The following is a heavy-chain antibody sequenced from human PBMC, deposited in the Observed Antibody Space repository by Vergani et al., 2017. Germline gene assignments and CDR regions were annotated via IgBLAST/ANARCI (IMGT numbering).Heavy chain of an antibody. CDR3: ARRDYLPSYFDY. V-gene: IGHV4-39*01. CDR2: IYYSGST. D-gene: IGHD2/OR15-2a*01. Sequence: QLQLQESGPGLVKPSETLSLTCTVSGVSIGSNSYYWGWIRQPPGKGLEWIGSIYYSGSTYYNPSLKSRVTISVDTSKNQFSLKLSSVTAADTAVYYCARRDYLPSYFDYWGQGTLVTVSS. CDR1: GVSIGSNSYY. J-gene: IGHJ4*02.